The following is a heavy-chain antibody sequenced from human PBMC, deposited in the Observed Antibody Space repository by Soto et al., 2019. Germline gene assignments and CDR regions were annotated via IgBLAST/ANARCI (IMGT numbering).Heavy chain of an antibody. V-gene: IGHV4-31*03. CDR3: ARVVEDWTRYSYGLGYFQH. CDR1: GGSISSGGYY. D-gene: IGHD5-18*01. Sequence: QVQLQESGPGLVKPSQTLSLTCTVSGGSISSGGYYWSWIRQHPGKGLEWIGYIYYSGSTYYNPSLKSRVTISVDTSKNQFSLKLSSVTAADTAVYYCARVVEDWTRYSYGLGYFQHWGQGTLVTVSS. CDR2: IYYSGST. J-gene: IGHJ1*01.